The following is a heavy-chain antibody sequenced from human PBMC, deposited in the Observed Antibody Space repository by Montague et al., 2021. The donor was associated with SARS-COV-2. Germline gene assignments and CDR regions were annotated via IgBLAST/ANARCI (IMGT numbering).Heavy chain of an antibody. D-gene: IGHD2-15*01. J-gene: IGHJ6*02. CDR3: TRVAYVVMSSMNYYYGMDV. CDR1: GGSISSYY. CDR2: INYSGNT. V-gene: IGHV4-59*12. Sequence: SETLSLTCTVSGGSISSYYWSWIRQPPGKGLEWIGYINYSGNTNXNPSLKSRVTISVDTSKNQFSLKLSSVTAADTAVYYCTRVAYVVMSSMNYYYGMDVWGQGTTVTVSS.